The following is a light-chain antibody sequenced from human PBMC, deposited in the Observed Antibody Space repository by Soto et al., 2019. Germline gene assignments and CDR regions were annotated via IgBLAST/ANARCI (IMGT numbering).Light chain of an antibody. CDR1: QSVSSSY. J-gene: IGKJ1*01. CDR2: GAS. V-gene: IGKV3-20*01. Sequence: EIVLTQSPGTLSLSPGERATLSCRASQSVSSSYLAWYQQKPGQAPRPLIYGASSRSIGIPDRFSGSGSGKDFTLTISRLEPKDFAVYYCQEDGSSPWTFGQGTKVEIK. CDR3: QEDGSSPWT.